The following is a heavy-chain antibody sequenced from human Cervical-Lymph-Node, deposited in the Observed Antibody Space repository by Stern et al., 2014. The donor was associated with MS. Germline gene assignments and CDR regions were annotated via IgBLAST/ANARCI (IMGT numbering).Heavy chain of an antibody. J-gene: IGHJ6*02. D-gene: IGHD5-18*01. CDR1: EFIFSNYN. CDR3: ARDGPLGTGDYYYGLDV. Sequence: VQLVESGGGFVQPGGSLRLSCSASEFIFSNYNMNWVRQAPGKGLEWVSYITASGSSKYYADSVKGRFTISRDNAKNSLHLQLNSPNDDDTAVYYCARDGPLGTGDYYYGLDVWGQGTTVTVSS. CDR2: ITASGSSK. V-gene: IGHV3-48*02.